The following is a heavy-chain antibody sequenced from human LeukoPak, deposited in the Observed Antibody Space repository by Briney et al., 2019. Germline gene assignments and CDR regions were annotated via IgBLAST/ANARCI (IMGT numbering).Heavy chain of an antibody. Sequence: SVKVSCKASGGTFSSYAISWVRQAPGQGLEWMGGIIPIFGTANYAQKFQGRVTITADESTSTAYMELSSLRSEDTAVYYCASDTLLGEGYYYGWDVWGQGTTVTVSS. V-gene: IGHV1-69*01. J-gene: IGHJ6*02. CDR1: GGTFSSYA. CDR3: ASDTLLGEGYYYGWDV. CDR2: IIPIFGTA. D-gene: IGHD3-3*02.